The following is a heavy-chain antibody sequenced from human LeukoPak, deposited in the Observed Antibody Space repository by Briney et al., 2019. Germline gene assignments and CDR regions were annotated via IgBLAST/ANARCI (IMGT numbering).Heavy chain of an antibody. CDR1: GYTFTDYY. Sequence: ASAKVSCKASGYTFTDYYLYWVRQAPEQGLEWMGWINPKSGGTRYAQKFQDRVAMTRDTSISTAYMELSSLRSDDTAVYYCARSILWQTSVNWFDPWGQGTLVTVSS. D-gene: IGHD3-10*01. CDR2: INPKSGGT. J-gene: IGHJ5*02. V-gene: IGHV1-2*02. CDR3: ARSILWQTSVNWFDP.